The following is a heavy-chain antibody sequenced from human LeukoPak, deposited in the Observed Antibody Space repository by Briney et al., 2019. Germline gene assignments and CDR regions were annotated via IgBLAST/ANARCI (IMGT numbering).Heavy chain of an antibody. CDR3: STHRRGKDPFDY. Sequence: QSGGFLRLSCAASGFTFSNYAMSWVRQAPGKGLEWVSAISASDGDTYYADSVKGRFTISRDNSKNMLYLQMNTLRAEDTAVYFCSTHRRGKDPFDYWGQGTLVTVSS. CDR1: GFTFSNYA. D-gene: IGHD3-16*01. CDR2: ISASDGDT. V-gene: IGHV3-23*01. J-gene: IGHJ4*02.